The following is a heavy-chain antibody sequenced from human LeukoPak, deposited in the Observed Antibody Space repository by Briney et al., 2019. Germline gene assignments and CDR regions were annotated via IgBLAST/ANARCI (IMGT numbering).Heavy chain of an antibody. CDR3: AKQGEYCSSTSCYYRTPELTP. J-gene: IGHJ5*02. Sequence: GALRLSCAASGFTFSSYAMSWVRQAPGKGLEWVSAISGSGGSTYYADSVKGRFTISRDNSKNTLYLQMNSLRAEDTAVYYCAKQGEYCSSTSCYYRTPELTPWGQGTLVTVSS. CDR1: GFTFSSYA. D-gene: IGHD2-2*01. CDR2: ISGSGGST. V-gene: IGHV3-23*01.